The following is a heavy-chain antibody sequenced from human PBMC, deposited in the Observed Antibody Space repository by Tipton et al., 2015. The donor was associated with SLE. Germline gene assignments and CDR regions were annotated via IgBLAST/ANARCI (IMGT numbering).Heavy chain of an antibody. CDR1: GDTISDHY. CDR3: ARGGYSSGWYGDYFVY. Sequence: GLVKPSETLSLTCTVSGDTISDHYWSWIRQAPGKGLEWIGYISYSGSTNYSPSLKSRVIISLDTSKTQFSLTLRSVTAADTAIYYCARGGYSSGWYGDYFVYCGQGTLVTVSS. CDR2: ISYSGST. D-gene: IGHD6-19*01. V-gene: IGHV4-59*11. J-gene: IGHJ4*02.